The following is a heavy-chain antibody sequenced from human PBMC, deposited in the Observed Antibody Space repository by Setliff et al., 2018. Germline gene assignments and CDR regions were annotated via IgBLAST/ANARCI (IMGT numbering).Heavy chain of an antibody. V-gene: IGHV3-20*04. Sequence: PGGSLRLSCAASGFTFDDYVMSWVRQAPGKGLEWVSDINRNGGRIGYADPVKGRFTVSRDNANKSLFLQMNSLRAEDTAVYYCARVANPGSNSCYRPLDVWGQGTMVTVSS. J-gene: IGHJ3*01. CDR1: GFTFDDYV. D-gene: IGHD3-16*02. CDR2: INRNGGRI. CDR3: ARVANPGSNSCYRPLDV.